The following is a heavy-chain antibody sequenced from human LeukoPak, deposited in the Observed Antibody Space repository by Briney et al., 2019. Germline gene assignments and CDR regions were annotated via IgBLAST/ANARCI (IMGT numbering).Heavy chain of an antibody. V-gene: IGHV3-15*01. Sequence: TGGSLRLSCTASGFTSSNAWMTWVRQAPGKGLEWVGLIKTKTEGETTDYAAPVKGRFTISRDDSTNTVFLQMNMLKTDDTAVYYCSTDPAGTLAYWGQGTLVTVSS. CDR3: STDPAGTLAY. CDR2: IKTKTEGETT. D-gene: IGHD6-19*01. J-gene: IGHJ4*02. CDR1: GFTSSNAW.